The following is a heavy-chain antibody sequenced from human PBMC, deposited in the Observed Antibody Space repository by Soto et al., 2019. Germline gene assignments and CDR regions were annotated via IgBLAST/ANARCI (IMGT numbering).Heavy chain of an antibody. J-gene: IGHJ4*02. Sequence: GASVKVSCKASGYTFTGYYMHWVRQAPGQGLEWMGWINPNSGGTNYAQKFQGRVTMTRYTSISTAYLELSRLRSDDTAVYYCARLNVVVVAATREYAFDYWGQGTLVTVSS. CDR2: INPNSGGT. CDR3: ARLNVVVVAATREYAFDY. V-gene: IGHV1-2*02. D-gene: IGHD2-15*01. CDR1: GYTFTGYY.